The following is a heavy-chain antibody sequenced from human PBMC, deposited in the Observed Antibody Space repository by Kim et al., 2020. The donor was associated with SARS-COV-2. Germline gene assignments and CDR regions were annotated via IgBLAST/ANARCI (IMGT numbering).Heavy chain of an antibody. CDR1: GGSISSSSYY. V-gene: IGHV4-39*01. J-gene: IGHJ5*02. CDR3: ARPLYSSPGSEFDP. D-gene: IGHD6-13*01. Sequence: SETLSLTCTVSGGSISSSSYYWGWIRQPPGKGLEWIGSIYYSGSTYYNPSLKSRVTISVDTSKNQFSLKLSSVTAADTAVYYCARPLYSSPGSEFDPWGQGSLVTVSS. CDR2: IYYSGST.